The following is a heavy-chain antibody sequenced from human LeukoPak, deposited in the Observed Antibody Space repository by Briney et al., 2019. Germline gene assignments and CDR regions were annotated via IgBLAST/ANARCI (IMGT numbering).Heavy chain of an antibody. CDR2: ISGSSNTI. J-gene: IGHJ4*02. V-gene: IGHV3-48*01. D-gene: IGHD4-11*01. CDR3: ARQNDYIHDY. Sequence: PGGSLRLSCAASGFTFNTYAMNWVRQAPGKGLEWISYISGSSNTIYYADSVKGRSTISRDNSRNTLYLQMDSLRAEDTAVYYCARQNDYIHDYWGQGTLVTVSS. CDR1: GFTFNTYA.